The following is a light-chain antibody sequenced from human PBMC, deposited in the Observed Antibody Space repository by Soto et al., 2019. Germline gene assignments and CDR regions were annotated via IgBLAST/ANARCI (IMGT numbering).Light chain of an antibody. CDR3: QQRSNWPPGYT. V-gene: IGKV3-11*01. Sequence: EIVLTQSPATLSLSPGDRVTLSCRASQSVSSYLAWYQQKRGQAPRLLIFDASNRAIGIPARFSGSGSRTDVTLTISSLEPEDFAVYYCQQRSNWPPGYTFGQGTKLEIK. J-gene: IGKJ2*01. CDR1: QSVSSY. CDR2: DAS.